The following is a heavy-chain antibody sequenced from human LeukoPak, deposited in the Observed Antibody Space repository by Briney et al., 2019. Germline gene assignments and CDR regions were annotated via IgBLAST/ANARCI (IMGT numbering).Heavy chain of an antibody. D-gene: IGHD5-12*01. Sequence: SETLSLTGTVSGGSISSGSYYWGWIHQPPGKGLEWIGSMYWSGSTYYNPSLKSRVTISVDTSKNQFSLKLSSVTAADTTVCYCARQMVATRLFDYWGQGTLVTVSS. J-gene: IGHJ4*02. CDR3: ARQMVATRLFDY. CDR1: GGSISSGSYY. V-gene: IGHV4-39*01. CDR2: MYWSGST.